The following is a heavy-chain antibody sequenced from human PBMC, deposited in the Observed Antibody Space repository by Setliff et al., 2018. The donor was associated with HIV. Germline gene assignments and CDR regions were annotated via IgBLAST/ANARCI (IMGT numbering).Heavy chain of an antibody. CDR1: GGSFSGYY. CDR3: ARGESFGAAPGTGRFRL. D-gene: IGHD3-10*01. CDR2: INHSGIT. V-gene: IGHV4-34*01. Sequence: PSETLSLTCAVYGGSFSGYYWNWIRQSPGKGLEWIGEINHSGITKYNPSLESRVIISLDTSKIQFSLKLSSVTAADAAVYYCARGESFGAAPGTGRFRLWGQGTRVTVS. J-gene: IGHJ4*02.